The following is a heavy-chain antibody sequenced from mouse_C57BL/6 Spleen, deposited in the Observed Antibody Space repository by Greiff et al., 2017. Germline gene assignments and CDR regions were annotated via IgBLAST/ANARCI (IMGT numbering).Heavy chain of an antibody. Sequence: QVQLQQPGAELVKPGASVKLSCKASGYTFTSYWMHWVKQRPGQGLEWIGMIHPNSGSTNYNEKFKSKATLTVDKSSSTAYMQLSSLTSEDSAVYYGARSRIYYGNYYAMDYGGQGTSVTVSS. V-gene: IGHV1-64*01. D-gene: IGHD2-1*01. CDR2: IHPNSGST. CDR1: GYTFTSYW. J-gene: IGHJ4*01. CDR3: ARSRIYYGNYYAMDY.